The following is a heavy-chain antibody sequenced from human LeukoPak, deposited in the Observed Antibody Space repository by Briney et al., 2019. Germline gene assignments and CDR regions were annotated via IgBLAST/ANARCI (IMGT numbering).Heavy chain of an antibody. CDR2: FYSSTRT. CDR3: ARCMSELDYGDYAYYYHMDV. J-gene: IGHJ6*04. V-gene: IGHV4-61*09. D-gene: IGHD4-17*01. CDR1: GDSLTSGSRY. Sequence: PSETLSLTCTVSGDSLTSGSRYWSWIRQPAGKGLEGIGHFYSSTRTTYNPSLESRVTISGGMAKNQFSLKLDSVTAADTAVYFCARCMSELDYGDYAYYYHMDVWGKGTTVTVSS.